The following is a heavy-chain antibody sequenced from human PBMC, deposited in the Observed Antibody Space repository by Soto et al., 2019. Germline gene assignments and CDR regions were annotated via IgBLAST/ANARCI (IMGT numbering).Heavy chain of an antibody. V-gene: IGHV3-30*18. CDR3: AKAMVVVTAISGGGGFDK. J-gene: IGHJ3*02. CDR1: GFTFSSYG. Sequence: GGSLRLSCAASGFTFSSYGMHWVRQAPGKGLEWVAVISYDGSNKYCADSVKGRFTISRDNSKNTLYLQMNSLRAEDTAVYYCAKAMVVVTAISGGGGFDKWGQGTLVTVSS. CDR2: ISYDGSNK. D-gene: IGHD2-21*02.